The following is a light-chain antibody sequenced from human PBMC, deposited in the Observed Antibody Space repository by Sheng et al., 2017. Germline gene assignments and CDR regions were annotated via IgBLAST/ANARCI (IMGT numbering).Light chain of an antibody. CDR1: QSISTF. CDR3: QQGYSTPLT. CDR2: AAS. J-gene: IGKJ1*01. V-gene: IGKV1-39*01. Sequence: DIQMTQSPSSVSASVGDRVTITCRASQSISTFLNWYQQEPGKAPKLLIFAASNLQSGVPSRFSGSGSGTDFTLTISSLQPEDFGTYYCQQGYSTPLTFGQGTKVEI.